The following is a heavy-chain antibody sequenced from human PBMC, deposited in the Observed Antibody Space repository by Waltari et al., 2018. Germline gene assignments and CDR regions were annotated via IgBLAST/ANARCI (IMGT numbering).Heavy chain of an antibody. V-gene: IGHV3-23*04. CDR1: GLTFRSIA. J-gene: IGHJ2*01. CDR3: AKDLGGFSGSHWYFDL. D-gene: IGHD5-12*01. Sequence: EVKLVESGGGLVQPGGSLRLSCAASGLTFRSIALTGVRQAPGRGLEVVSSISGSDGRTNYADSAKGRFTISRDNVKNTLFLQMNSLRADDAAVYYCAKDLGGFSGSHWYFDLWGRGTLVTVSS. CDR2: ISGSDGRT.